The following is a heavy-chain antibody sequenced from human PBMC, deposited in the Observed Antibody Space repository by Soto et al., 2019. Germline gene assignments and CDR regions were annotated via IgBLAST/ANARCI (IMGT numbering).Heavy chain of an antibody. Sequence: QVQLQQWGAGLLKPSETLSLTCAIYGGSFSGYYWSWIRQPPGKGLEWIGEINHSGSTNYNPSLKGRVTISVDTSKNQFSLRLSSVTAADTAVYYCAREVGGXXXFXXWGQGXMVXVS. J-gene: IGHJ3*01. D-gene: IGHD2-15*01. CDR1: GGSFSGYY. CDR3: AREVGGXXXFXX. V-gene: IGHV4-34*01. CDR2: INHSGST.